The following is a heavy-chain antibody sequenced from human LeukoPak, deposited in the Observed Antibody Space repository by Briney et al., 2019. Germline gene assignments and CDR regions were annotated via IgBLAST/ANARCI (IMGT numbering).Heavy chain of an antibody. Sequence: SEPLSLTCTVSGGSISSYYWTWIRQPAGKGLEWIGRIYTTGSTNYNPSLKSRVTMSVDTSENQFSLKLSSVTAADTAVYYCARDGGRVRGPPGDAFDIWGQGTMVTVSS. J-gene: IGHJ3*02. CDR1: GGSISSYY. V-gene: IGHV4-4*07. D-gene: IGHD3-10*01. CDR2: IYTTGST. CDR3: ARDGGRVRGPPGDAFDI.